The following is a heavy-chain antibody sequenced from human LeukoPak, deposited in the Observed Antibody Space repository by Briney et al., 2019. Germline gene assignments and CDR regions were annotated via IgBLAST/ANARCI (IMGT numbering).Heavy chain of an antibody. CDR2: ITFSSKTI. CDR3: AKDYYDSSGYFIYYYYMDV. J-gene: IGHJ6*03. Sequence: GGSLRLSCAASGFTFGDYYMSWIRQAPGKGLEWISYITFSSKTIYYADSVKGRFTISRDNSKNTLYLQMNSLRAEDTAVYYCAKDYYDSSGYFIYYYYMDVWGKGTTVTISS. CDR1: GFTFGDYY. V-gene: IGHV3-11*04. D-gene: IGHD3-22*01.